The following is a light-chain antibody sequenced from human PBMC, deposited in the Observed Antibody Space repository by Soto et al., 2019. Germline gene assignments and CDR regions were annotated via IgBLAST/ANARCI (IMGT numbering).Light chain of an antibody. Sequence: DIQMTQSPSILSASVGDRVTITCRASQSISSWLAWYQQKPGKAPNLLIYKASHLEDGVPSRFSGSGSGTEFTLTINSLQPGDFATYYCQHYNTYPWTFGQGTKVDI. CDR2: KAS. CDR3: QHYNTYPWT. J-gene: IGKJ1*01. V-gene: IGKV1-5*03. CDR1: QSISSW.